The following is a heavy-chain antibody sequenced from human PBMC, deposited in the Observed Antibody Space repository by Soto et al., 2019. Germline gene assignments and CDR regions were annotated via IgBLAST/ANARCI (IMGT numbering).Heavy chain of an antibody. J-gene: IGHJ4*02. CDR1: GGSINNNKYY. CDR3: ATKAGYFDY. Sequence: AETLSLTCTVSGGSINNNKYYWDWIRQPPGKGLEWIGSIYHSGTTYYNPSLKSRVTISVDTSKNQFSLKLSSVTAADTAVYYCATKAGYFDYWGQGALVTVS. V-gene: IGHV4-39*01. CDR2: IYHSGTT. D-gene: IGHD6-25*01.